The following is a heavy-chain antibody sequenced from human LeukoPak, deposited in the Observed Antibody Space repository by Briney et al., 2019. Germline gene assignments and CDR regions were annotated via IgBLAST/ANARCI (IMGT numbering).Heavy chain of an antibody. CDR1: GGTFSSYA. V-gene: IGHV1-69*05. Sequence: SVKVSCKASGGTFSSYAISWVRQAPGQGLEWMGGIIPIFGTANYAQKFQGRVTITTDESTSTAYMELSSVTAADTAVYYCARDFDYYDSSGYFRIFDYWGQGTLVTVSS. D-gene: IGHD3-22*01. CDR3: ARDFDYYDSSGYFRIFDY. J-gene: IGHJ4*02. CDR2: IIPIFGTA.